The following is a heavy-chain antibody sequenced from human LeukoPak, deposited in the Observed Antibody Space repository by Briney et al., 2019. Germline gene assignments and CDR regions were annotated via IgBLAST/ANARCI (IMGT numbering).Heavy chain of an antibody. J-gene: IGHJ5*02. D-gene: IGHD2-2*02. CDR2: ITHSGST. Sequence: PSETLSLTCTVSGGSISSSSYYWGWIRQPPGKGLEWIGEITHSGSTNYNPSLKSRVTISVDNSKNQFSLKLTSVTAADTAFYYCASTLYILSSDCSSTSRHNNWFDPWGQGTLVTVSS. CDR3: ASTLYILSSDCSSTSRHNNWFDP. CDR1: GGSISSSSYY. V-gene: IGHV4-39*07.